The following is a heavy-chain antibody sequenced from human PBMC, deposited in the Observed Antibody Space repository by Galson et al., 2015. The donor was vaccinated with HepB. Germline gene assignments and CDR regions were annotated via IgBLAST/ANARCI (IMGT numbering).Heavy chain of an antibody. CDR3: AGYSSSWSRARLRGNWFDP. J-gene: IGHJ5*02. CDR1: GGSISSSSYY. V-gene: IGHV4-39*01. D-gene: IGHD6-13*01. Sequence: ETLSLTCTVSGGSISSSSYYWGWIRQPPGKGLEWIGSIYYSGSTYYNPSLKSRVTISVDTSKNQFSLKLSSVTAADTAVYYCAGYSSSWSRARLRGNWFDPWGQGTLVTVSS. CDR2: IYYSGST.